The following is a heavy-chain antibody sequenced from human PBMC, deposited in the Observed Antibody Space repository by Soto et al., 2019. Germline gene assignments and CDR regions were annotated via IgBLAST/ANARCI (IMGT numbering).Heavy chain of an antibody. J-gene: IGHJ6*02. V-gene: IGHV1-69*01. CDR1: GGTFSSYA. CDR2: IIPIFGTA. CDR3: ARDRWVDTAMAPHQGGMDV. D-gene: IGHD5-18*01. Sequence: QVQLVQSGAEVKKPGSSVKVSCKASGGTFSSYAISWVRQAPGQGLEWMGGIIPIFGTANYAQKFQGRVTMTADASTSEAYMEPSSLRSEDTAVYYCARDRWVDTAMAPHQGGMDVWGQGTTVTVSS.